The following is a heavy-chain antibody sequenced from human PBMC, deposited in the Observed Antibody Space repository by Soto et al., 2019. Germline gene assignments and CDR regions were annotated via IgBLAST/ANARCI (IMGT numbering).Heavy chain of an antibody. V-gene: IGHV1-8*01. CDR1: GYTFTSYD. CDR3: SRGEWELRH. CDR2: MSPNSGNT. Sequence: QVQLVQSGAEVKKPGASVKVSCKASGYTFTSYDINWVRQATGQGPEWMGWMSPNSGNTGYAQEFQGSVTMTRDTSTNTAYMELTSLTSEDTAVYYCSRGEWELRHWGQGTLVTVSS. D-gene: IGHD1-26*01. J-gene: IGHJ4*02.